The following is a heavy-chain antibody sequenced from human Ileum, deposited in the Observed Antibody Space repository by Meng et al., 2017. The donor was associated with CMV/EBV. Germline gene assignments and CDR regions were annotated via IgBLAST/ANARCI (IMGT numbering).Heavy chain of an antibody. CDR2: IYWDDDK. J-gene: IGHJ1*01. D-gene: IGHD6-13*01. Sequence: QRPLKESGPPLVKPTHTLTLTCTFSGFSLSTSGVGVGWIRQPPGKALEWLALIYWDDDKRYSPSLKSRLTITKDTSKNQVVLTMTNMDPVDTATYYCAHRRGIEEYFQHWGQGTLVTVSS. CDR3: AHRRGIEEYFQH. CDR1: GFSLSTSGVG. V-gene: IGHV2-5*02.